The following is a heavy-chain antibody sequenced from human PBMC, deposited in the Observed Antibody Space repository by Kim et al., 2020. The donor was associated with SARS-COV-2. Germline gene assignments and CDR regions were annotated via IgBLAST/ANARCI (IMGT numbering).Heavy chain of an antibody. J-gene: IGHJ6*02. D-gene: IGHD2-2*01. V-gene: IGHV3-30-3*01. CDR2: ISYDGSNK. Sequence: GGSLRLSCAASGFTFSSYAMHWVRQAPGKGLEWVAVISYDGSNKYYADSVKGRFTISRDNSKNTLYLQMNSLRAEDTAVYYCARDFFRLNAQGIYYYYYGMDVWGQGTTVTVSS. CDR3: ARDFFRLNAQGIYYYYYGMDV. CDR1: GFTFSSYA.